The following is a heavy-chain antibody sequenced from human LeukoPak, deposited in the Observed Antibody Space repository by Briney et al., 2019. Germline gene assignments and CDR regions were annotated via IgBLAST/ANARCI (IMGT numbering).Heavy chain of an antibody. J-gene: IGHJ1*01. CDR2: IYSGGST. CDR1: GFSVSNNY. CDR3: ASDSYSPEYFQH. D-gene: IGHD2-15*01. Sequence: QPGGSLRLSCAASGFSVSNNYMNWVRQAPGKGLEWVSVIYSGGSTFYADSVKGRFTISRDNSKNTLYLQMNSLRAEDTAVYYCASDSYSPEYFQHWGQGTLVTVSS. V-gene: IGHV3-66*01.